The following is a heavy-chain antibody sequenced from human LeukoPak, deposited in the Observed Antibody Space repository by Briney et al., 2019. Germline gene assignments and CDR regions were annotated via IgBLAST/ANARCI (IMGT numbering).Heavy chain of an antibody. CDR3: ARWDYGSGTDFDY. CDR1: GGSISSSNW. V-gene: IGHV4-4*02. J-gene: IGHJ4*02. D-gene: IGHD3-10*01. CDR2: IYYSGST. Sequence: PSGTLSLTCAVSGGSISSSNWWSWVRQPPGKGLEWIGYIYYSGSTNYNPSLKSRVTISVDTSKNQFSLKLSSVTAADTAVYYCARWDYGSGTDFDYWGQGTLVTVSS.